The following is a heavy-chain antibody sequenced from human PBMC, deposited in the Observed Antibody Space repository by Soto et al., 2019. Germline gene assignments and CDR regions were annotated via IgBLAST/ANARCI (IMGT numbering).Heavy chain of an antibody. V-gene: IGHV3-30*18. Sequence: QVQLVKSGGGVVQPGRSLRLSCAASGFTFSSYGMHWVRQAPGKGLEWVAVISYDGSNKYYADSVKGRFTISRDNSKNTLYLQMNSLRAEDTAVYYCAKDPWFGSSWKYYFDYWGQGTLVTVSS. CDR1: GFTFSSYG. J-gene: IGHJ4*02. CDR3: AKDPWFGSSWKYYFDY. D-gene: IGHD6-13*01. CDR2: ISYDGSNK.